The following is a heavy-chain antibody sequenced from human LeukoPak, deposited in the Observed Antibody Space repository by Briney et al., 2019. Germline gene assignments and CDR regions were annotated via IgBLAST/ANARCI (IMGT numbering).Heavy chain of an antibody. CDR3: AREVREGSSSDY. J-gene: IGHJ4*02. V-gene: IGHV1-2*02. D-gene: IGHD6-6*01. Sequence: VASVKVSCKTSGYTFTGYYMHWVRQAPGQGLEWMGWINPNSGGTNYAQKFQGRVTMTRDTSISTAYMELSRLRSDDTAVYYCAREVREGSSSDYWGQGTLVTVSS. CDR2: INPNSGGT. CDR1: GYTFTGYY.